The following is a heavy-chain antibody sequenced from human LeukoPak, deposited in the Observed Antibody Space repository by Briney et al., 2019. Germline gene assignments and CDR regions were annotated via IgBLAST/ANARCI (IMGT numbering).Heavy chain of an antibody. J-gene: IGHJ6*03. Sequence: SETLSLTCTVSGGSISSYYWSWIRQPPGKGLEWIGYIYTSGSTNYSPSLKSRVTISVDTSKNQFSLKLSSVTAADTAVYYCARNVLRFLEQSRYYYYYMDVWGKGTTVTVSS. V-gene: IGHV4-4*09. CDR2: IYTSGST. D-gene: IGHD3-3*01. CDR3: ARNVLRFLEQSRYYYYYMDV. CDR1: GGSISSYY.